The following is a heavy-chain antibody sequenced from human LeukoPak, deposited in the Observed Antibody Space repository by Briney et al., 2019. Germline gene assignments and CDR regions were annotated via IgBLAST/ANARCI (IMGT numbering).Heavy chain of an antibody. CDR1: GGSISSGSYY. Sequence: SQTLSLTCTVSGGSISSGSYYWGWIRQPAGNGLEWIGRIYTSGSTNYNPSLKSRVTISVDTSKHQFSLKLSSVTAADTAVYYCARGYVDTAMVRPLGAFDIWGQGTMVTVSS. D-gene: IGHD5-18*01. J-gene: IGHJ3*02. V-gene: IGHV4-61*02. CDR3: ARGYVDTAMVRPLGAFDI. CDR2: IYTSGST.